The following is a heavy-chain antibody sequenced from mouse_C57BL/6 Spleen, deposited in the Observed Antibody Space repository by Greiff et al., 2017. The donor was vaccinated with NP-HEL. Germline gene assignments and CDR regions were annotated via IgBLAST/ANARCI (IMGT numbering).Heavy chain of an antibody. D-gene: IGHD2-3*01. J-gene: IGHJ3*01. CDR3: ARDGHGYYPFAY. CDR2: ISYDGSN. CDR1: GYSITSGYY. V-gene: IGHV3-6*01. Sequence: ESGPGLVKPSQSLSLTCSVTGYSITSGYYWNWIRQFPGNKLEWMGYISYDGSNNYNPSLKNRISITRDTSKNQFFLKLNSVTTEDTATYYCARDGHGYYPFAYWGQGTLVTVSA.